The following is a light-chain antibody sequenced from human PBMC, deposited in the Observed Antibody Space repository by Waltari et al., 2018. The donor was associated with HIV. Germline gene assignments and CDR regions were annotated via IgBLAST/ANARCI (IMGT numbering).Light chain of an antibody. CDR3: QQYLSPPPT. J-gene: IGKJ1*01. CDR2: WAF. CDR1: HSVCYRTNNKNS. Sequence: DVVMTQSPDSLAVSLGERDTINCKSTHSVCYRTNNKNSIAWYQQRSGQAPKWFISWAFSRESGVSDRFSGSGSGTNFTLTITSLKTEYVAIYFCQQYLSPPPTFGQGTKVQIK. V-gene: IGKV4-1*01.